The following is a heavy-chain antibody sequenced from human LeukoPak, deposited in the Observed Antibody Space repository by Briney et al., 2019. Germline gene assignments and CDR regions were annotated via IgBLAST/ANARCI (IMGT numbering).Heavy chain of an antibody. D-gene: IGHD2-8*01. J-gene: IGHJ5*02. CDR1: GFTFSTCA. CDR2: ISGNWDST. Sequence: PGGSLRLSCVASGFTFSTCAMHWVRQAPGKGLEYVAAISGNWDSTYYANSAKGRFTISRDNSKNTLYLQMGSLRPEDMAVYYCAREVYAGNWFDPWGQGTLVTVSS. CDR3: AREVYAGNWFDP. V-gene: IGHV3-64*01.